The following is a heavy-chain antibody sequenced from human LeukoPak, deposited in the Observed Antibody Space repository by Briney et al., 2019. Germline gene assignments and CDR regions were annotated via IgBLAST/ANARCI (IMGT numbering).Heavy chain of an antibody. J-gene: IGHJ6*03. CDR2: ISTNGGST. CDR3: ARVGYCSSTSCSLYYYYMDV. Sequence: GGSLRLSCAASGFTVSSNYMSWVRQAPGKGLEYVSAISTNGGSTYYANSVKGRFTISRDNSKNTLYLQMGSLRAEDMAVYYCARVGYCSSTSCSLYYYYMDVWGKGTTVTVSS. CDR1: GFTVSSNY. D-gene: IGHD2-2*01. V-gene: IGHV3-64*01.